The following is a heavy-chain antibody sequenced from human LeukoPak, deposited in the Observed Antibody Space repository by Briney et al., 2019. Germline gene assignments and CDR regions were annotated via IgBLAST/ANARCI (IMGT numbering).Heavy chain of an antibody. D-gene: IGHD4-11*01. CDR1: GYTLTELS. CDR2: FDPEDGET. J-gene: IGHJ4*02. CDR3: ATPHYSNYGLLLFDY. V-gene: IGHV1-24*01. Sequence: ASVKVSCKVSGYTLTELSMHWVRQAPGKGLEWMGGFDPEDGETIYAQKFQGRVTMTEDTSTDTAYMEVSSLRSEDTAVYYCATPHYSNYGLLLFDYWGQGTLVTVSS.